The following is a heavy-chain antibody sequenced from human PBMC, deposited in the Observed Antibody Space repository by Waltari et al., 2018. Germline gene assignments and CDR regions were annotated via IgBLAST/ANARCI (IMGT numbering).Heavy chain of an antibody. Sequence: QLVELGGGWVQPGGPLRLPCEASGFTFSSYAMSWVRQAPGKGLEWVSAISGSGGSTYYADSVKGRFTISRDNSKNTLYLQMNSLRAEDTAVYYCAKLPAGDGDYWGQGTLVTVSS. V-gene: IGHV3-23*04. D-gene: IGHD7-27*01. J-gene: IGHJ4*02. CDR3: AKLPAGDGDY. CDR2: ISGSGGST. CDR1: GFTFSSYA.